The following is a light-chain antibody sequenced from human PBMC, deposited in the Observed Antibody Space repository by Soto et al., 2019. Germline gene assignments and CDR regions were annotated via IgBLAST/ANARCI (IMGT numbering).Light chain of an antibody. Sequence: PGTLSLFPGERATLSCRARQSVSSNSLAWYQQRPGQAPRLLIFGASTRATGIPDRFSGSGSGTDFTLTISRLEPEDFAVYYCQQYGTPPQTFGQGTKVDIK. J-gene: IGKJ2*01. CDR3: QQYGTPPQT. V-gene: IGKV3-20*01. CDR2: GAS. CDR1: QSVSSNS.